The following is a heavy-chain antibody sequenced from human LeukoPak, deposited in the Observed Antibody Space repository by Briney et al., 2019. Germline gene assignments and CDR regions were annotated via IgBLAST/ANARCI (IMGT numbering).Heavy chain of an antibody. CDR1: GGSFSGYY. CDR3: ARGNRATGH. D-gene: IGHD1-26*01. Sequence: PSETLSLTCAVYGGSFSGYYWSWIRQPPGKGLEWIGEINHSGSTNYNPSLKSRVTISVDTSKNQFSLKLSSVTAADTAMYYCARGNRATGHWGQGTLATVSS. J-gene: IGHJ4*02. CDR2: INHSGST. V-gene: IGHV4-34*01.